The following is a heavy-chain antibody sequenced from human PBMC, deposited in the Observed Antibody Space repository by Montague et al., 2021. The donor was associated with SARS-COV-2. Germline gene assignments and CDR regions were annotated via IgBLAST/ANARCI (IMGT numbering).Heavy chain of an antibody. V-gene: IGHV4-39*01. D-gene: IGHD3-10*01. CDR1: GGSISSSSYY. CDR2: IYYSGST. Sequence: SETLSLTCTVSGGSISSSSYYWGWFRQPPGKGLEWIGSIYYSGSTYYNPSLKSRVTISVDTSKSQFSLKLSSVTAADTAVYYCARVGVGTMVRGVIPAYYYYGMDVWGQGTTVTVSS. CDR3: ARVGVGTMVRGVIPAYYYYGMDV. J-gene: IGHJ6*02.